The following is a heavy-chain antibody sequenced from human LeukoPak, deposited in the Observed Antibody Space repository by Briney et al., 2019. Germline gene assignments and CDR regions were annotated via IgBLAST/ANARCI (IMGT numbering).Heavy chain of an antibody. Sequence: PGGSLRLSCAVSGLTFRSYAMSWVRQAPGKGLEWVSAIGGSGATTHYADSVKGRFTIARDNSKNTLYLQMNSLRAEDTAVYYCANTREGDAFDIWGQGTMVTVSS. CDR2: IGGSGATT. J-gene: IGHJ3*02. CDR3: ANTREGDAFDI. V-gene: IGHV3-23*01. CDR1: GLTFRSYA.